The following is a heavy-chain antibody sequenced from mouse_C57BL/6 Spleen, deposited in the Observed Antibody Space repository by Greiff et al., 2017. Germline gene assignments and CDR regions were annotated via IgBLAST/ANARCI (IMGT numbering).Heavy chain of an antibody. CDR2: ISDGGSYT. Sequence: DVQLQESGGGLVKPGGSLKLSCAASGFTFSSYAMSWVRQTPEKRLEWVATISDGGSYTYYPDNVKGRFTISRDNAKNNLYLQMSHLKSEDTAMYYCARDDYEYAMDYWGQGTSVTVSS. CDR1: GFTFSSYA. CDR3: ARDDYEYAMDY. D-gene: IGHD2-4*01. V-gene: IGHV5-4*01. J-gene: IGHJ4*01.